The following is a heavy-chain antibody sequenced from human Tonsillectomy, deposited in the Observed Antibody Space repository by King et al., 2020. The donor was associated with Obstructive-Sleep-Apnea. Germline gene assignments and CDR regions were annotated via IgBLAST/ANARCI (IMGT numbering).Heavy chain of an antibody. CDR1: GYSFTTNW. D-gene: IGHD3-10*01. J-gene: IGHJ4*02. V-gene: IGHV5-51*01. CDR2: IYPGDSDT. Sequence: VQLVQSGAEVKKPGESLKISCKGSGYSFTTNWIGWVRQMPGKGLEWMGIIYPGDSDTTYSPSFQGQVTISADKSTSTAYLQWGSLKASDTAMYYCVRHVNTLLIRGVPPGYGFDYWGQGTLVTVSS. CDR3: VRHVNTLLIRGVPPGYGFDY.